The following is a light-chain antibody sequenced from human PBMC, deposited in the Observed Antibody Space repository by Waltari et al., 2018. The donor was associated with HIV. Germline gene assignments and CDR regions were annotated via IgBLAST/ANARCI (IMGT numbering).Light chain of an antibody. CDR2: DNY. V-gene: IGLV1-51*01. CDR3: GTWDNSLEIWV. J-gene: IGLJ3*02. CDR1: SSNIANNF. Sequence: QSVLTQPPSVSAASGQRITISCSGSSSNIANNFVSWYQQFPQTAPKLLIYDNYERPAGNSARFSGSKSGTSASLAISGLQPADEADYYCGTWDNSLEIWVFGGGTKVTVV.